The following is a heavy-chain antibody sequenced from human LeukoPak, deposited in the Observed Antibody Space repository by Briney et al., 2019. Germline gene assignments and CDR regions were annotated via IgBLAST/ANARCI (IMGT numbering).Heavy chain of an antibody. CDR1: GGSISSSSYY. Sequence: SETLSLTCTVSGGSISSSSYYWGWIRQPPGKGLEWIGSIYYSGSTYYNPSLKSRVTISVDTSKNQFSLKLSSVTAADTAVYYCARQPLWFGRNDAFDTWGQGTMVTVSS. D-gene: IGHD3-10*01. V-gene: IGHV4-39*01. CDR2: IYYSGST. CDR3: ARQPLWFGRNDAFDT. J-gene: IGHJ3*02.